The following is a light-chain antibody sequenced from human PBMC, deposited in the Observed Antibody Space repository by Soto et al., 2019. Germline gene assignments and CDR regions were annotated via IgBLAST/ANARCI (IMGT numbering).Light chain of an antibody. V-gene: IGLV2-14*01. CDR2: EVT. Sequence: QSALTQPASVSGSPGQSITISCTGTSSDIGVYNYVSWYQQHPGKAPKLIICEVTNRPSGVSSRFSGSKSGSTASLTISGLRAEDEADYYCTSFTTTNIWVFGGGTQLTVL. J-gene: IGLJ3*02. CDR3: TSFTTTNIWV. CDR1: SSDIGVYNY.